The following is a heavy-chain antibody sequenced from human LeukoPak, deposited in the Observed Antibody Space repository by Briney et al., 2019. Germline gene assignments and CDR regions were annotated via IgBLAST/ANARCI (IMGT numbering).Heavy chain of an antibody. CDR1: GDHFSTYP. Sequence: GASVKVSCKASGDHFSTYPINWVRQAPGQGLEWMGGIIPILITAKYAEKFQGRVTITADKSTSTAYMELSSLNSEDTAVYFCARGGLQGVAAHQQLSFDFWGQGTLVTVSS. J-gene: IGHJ4*02. CDR3: ARGGLQGVAAHQQLSFDF. D-gene: IGHD2-15*01. V-gene: IGHV1-69*10. CDR2: IIPILITA.